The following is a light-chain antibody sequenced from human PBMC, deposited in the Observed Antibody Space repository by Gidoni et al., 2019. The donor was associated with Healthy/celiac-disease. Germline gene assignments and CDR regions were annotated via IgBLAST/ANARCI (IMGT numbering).Light chain of an antibody. J-gene: IGKJ5*01. Sequence: EIVLTQSPGTMSLSPVDRSTLSCRVSQSVRSRYLAWYQQKPGQALSLLISGATSKTTGIPERFSGSRCGKDFILTSSRLEPEDFAVYYCQQYGSSPITFGQGTRLEIK. CDR1: QSVRSRY. V-gene: IGKV3-20*01. CDR3: QQYGSSPIT. CDR2: GAT.